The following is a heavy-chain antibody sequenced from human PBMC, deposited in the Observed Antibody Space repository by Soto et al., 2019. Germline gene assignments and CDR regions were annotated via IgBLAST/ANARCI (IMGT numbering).Heavy chain of an antibody. CDR2: IYHSGST. J-gene: IGHJ4*02. V-gene: IGHV4-30-2*01. CDR3: AGTDGDFVY. CDR1: GGSISRCGYS. D-gene: IGHD4-17*01. Sequence: TLSLTCAVSGGSISRCGYSWCWIRQPPGKGLEWIGYIYHSGSTYYNPSLKSRVTISVDRSKNQFSLKLSSVTAADTAVYYWAGTDGDFVYWGEGLLVTVSS.